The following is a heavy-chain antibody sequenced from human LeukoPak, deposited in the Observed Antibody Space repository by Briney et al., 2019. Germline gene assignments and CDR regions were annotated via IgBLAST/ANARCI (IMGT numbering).Heavy chain of an antibody. Sequence: PGGSLRLSCAASGFTFTKYWMTWVRQDPGKGLEWVANINQDGSERFYVDSVKGRFTISRDNAKNSLYLQMNSLGAEVTAVYYCARGLDCRSTSCYLDTWGQGTLVTVSS. CDR1: GFTFTKYW. CDR2: INQDGSER. J-gene: IGHJ4*02. CDR3: ARGLDCRSTSCYLDT. D-gene: IGHD2-2*01. V-gene: IGHV3-7*01.